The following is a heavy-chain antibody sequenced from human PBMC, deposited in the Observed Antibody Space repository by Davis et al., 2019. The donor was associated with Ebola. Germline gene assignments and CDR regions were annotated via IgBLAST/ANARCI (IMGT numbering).Heavy chain of an antibody. CDR1: GGSISSSSHY. D-gene: IGHD2-2*01. CDR3: AREPSTKGLDY. V-gene: IGHV4-39*07. J-gene: IGHJ4*02. CDR2: INHSGSN. Sequence: GSLRLSCTVPGGSISSSSHYWSSIRQPPGKGLEWIGEINHSGSNNYNPSLKSRVTISVDTSKNQFSLKLSSVTAADTAVYYCAREPSTKGLDYWGQGTLVTVAS.